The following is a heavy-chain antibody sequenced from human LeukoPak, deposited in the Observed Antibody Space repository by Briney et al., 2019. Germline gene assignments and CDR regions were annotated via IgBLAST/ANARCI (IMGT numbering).Heavy chain of an antibody. D-gene: IGHD4-17*01. Sequence: GGSLRLSCAASGFTFSSYGMSWVRQAPGKGLEWVANIKQDGSEKYYVDSVKGRFTISRDNAKNSLYLQMNSLRAEDTAVYYCASANYGDYPFSVDYWGQGTLVTVSS. CDR1: GFTFSSYG. CDR2: IKQDGSEK. V-gene: IGHV3-7*05. J-gene: IGHJ4*02. CDR3: ASANYGDYPFSVDY.